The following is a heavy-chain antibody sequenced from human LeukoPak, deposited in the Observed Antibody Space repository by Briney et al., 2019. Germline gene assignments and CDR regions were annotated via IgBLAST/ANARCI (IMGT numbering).Heavy chain of an antibody. Sequence: GGSLRLSCAASGITFSSYWMTWVRQAPGKGPEWVANIKEDGSEKYYVDSVKGRFSISRDNAKNSLYLQMNSLRAEDTAVYYCARDYDYVWGSYRYDYFDYWGQGTLVTVSS. V-gene: IGHV3-7*05. J-gene: IGHJ4*02. CDR3: ARDYDYVWGSYRYDYFDY. CDR1: GITFSSYW. CDR2: IKEDGSEK. D-gene: IGHD3-16*02.